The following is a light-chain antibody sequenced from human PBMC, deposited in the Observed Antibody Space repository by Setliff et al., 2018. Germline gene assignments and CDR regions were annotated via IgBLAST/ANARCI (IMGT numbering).Light chain of an antibody. CDR3: SSYTSNRTYV. CDR2: EVS. Sequence: QSVLTQPASVSGSPGQSITISCAGTSSDVGAYSHVSWYQQYPGKAPKLMISEVSNRPSGVSYRFSGSKSGNTASLTISGLQPEDDADYYCSSYTSNRTYVFGTGTKVTVL. J-gene: IGLJ1*01. CDR1: SSDVGAYSH. V-gene: IGLV2-14*01.